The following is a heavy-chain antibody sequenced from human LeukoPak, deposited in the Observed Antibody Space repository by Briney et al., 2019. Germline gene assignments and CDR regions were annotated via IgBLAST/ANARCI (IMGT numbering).Heavy chain of an antibody. D-gene: IGHD3-22*01. Sequence: SVKVSCKASGGTFSSYAISWVRQAPGQGLEWMGGIIPIFGTANYAQKFQGRVTITTDESTSTGYMELSSLRSEDTAVYYCARSRERSYYYDSSGYYGFDYWGQGTLVTVSS. CDR3: ARSRERSYYYDSSGYYGFDY. V-gene: IGHV1-69*05. CDR2: IIPIFGTA. CDR1: GGTFSSYA. J-gene: IGHJ4*02.